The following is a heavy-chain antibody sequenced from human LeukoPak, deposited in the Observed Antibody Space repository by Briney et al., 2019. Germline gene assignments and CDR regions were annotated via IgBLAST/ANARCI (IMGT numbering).Heavy chain of an antibody. CDR1: GFTFINYW. V-gene: IGHV3-7*04. Sequence: PGGSLRPSCAASGFTFINYWMSWVRQAPGKGLEWVANMNQDGSEKYYVDSVKGRFTISRDNAKNSLYLQMNSLRAEDTAVYYCARPRPGYYFDYWGQGTLVTVTS. J-gene: IGHJ4*02. CDR3: ARPRPGYYFDY. CDR2: MNQDGSEK.